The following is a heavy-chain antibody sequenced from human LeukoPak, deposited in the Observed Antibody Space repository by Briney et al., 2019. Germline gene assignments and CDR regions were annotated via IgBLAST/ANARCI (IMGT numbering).Heavy chain of an antibody. CDR1: GGSISSSSYY. D-gene: IGHD4-17*01. Sequence: SETLSLTCTVSGGSISSSSYYWGWIRQPPGKGLEWIGSIYYSGSTYYNPSLKSRVTISVDTSKNQFSLKLSSVTAADTAVYYCASTVEGYYYYYYMDVWGKGTTVTVSS. CDR2: IYYSGST. J-gene: IGHJ6*03. CDR3: ASTVEGYYYYYYMDV. V-gene: IGHV4-39*01.